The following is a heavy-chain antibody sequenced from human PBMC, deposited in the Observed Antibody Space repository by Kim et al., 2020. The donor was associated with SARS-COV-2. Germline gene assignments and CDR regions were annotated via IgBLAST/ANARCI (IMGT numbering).Heavy chain of an antibody. CDR2: IYPGDSDT. CDR1: GYSFTSYW. Sequence: GESLKISCKGSGYSFTSYWIGWVRQMPGKGLEWMGIIYPGDSDTRYSPSFQGQVTISADKSISTAYLQWSSLKASDTAMYYCARIVSNYEYDYYYYMDVWGKGTPVTVSS. V-gene: IGHV5-51*01. D-gene: IGHD4-4*01. CDR3: ARIVSNYEYDYYYYMDV. J-gene: IGHJ6*03.